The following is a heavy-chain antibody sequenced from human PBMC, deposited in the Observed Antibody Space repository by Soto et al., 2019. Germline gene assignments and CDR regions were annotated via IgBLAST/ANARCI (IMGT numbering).Heavy chain of an antibody. CDR2: IYYSGST. D-gene: IGHD3-10*01. CDR1: GGSISSYY. J-gene: IGHJ5*02. Sequence: SETLSLTCTVSGGSISSYYWSWIRQPPGKGLEWIGYIYYSGSTNYNPSLKSRVTISVDTSKNQFSLKLSSVTAADTAVYYCARGWCGVYRGNWFDPWGQGTVVSVS. CDR3: ARGWCGVYRGNWFDP. V-gene: IGHV4-59*01.